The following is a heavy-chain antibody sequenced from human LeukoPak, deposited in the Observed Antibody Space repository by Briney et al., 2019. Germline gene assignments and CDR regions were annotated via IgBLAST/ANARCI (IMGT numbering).Heavy chain of an antibody. V-gene: IGHV4-59*01. CDR1: GGSISSYY. CDR2: IYYSGST. Sequence: SETLSLTCTVSGGSISSYYWSWIRQPPGKGLEWIGYIYYSGSTNYNPSLKSRVTISVDTSKNQFSLKLSSVTAADTAVYYCARGRGGYCSSTSCYGGDYYYYYMDVWGKGTTVTVSS. J-gene: IGHJ6*03. CDR3: ARGRGGYCSSTSCYGGDYYYYYMDV. D-gene: IGHD2-2*01.